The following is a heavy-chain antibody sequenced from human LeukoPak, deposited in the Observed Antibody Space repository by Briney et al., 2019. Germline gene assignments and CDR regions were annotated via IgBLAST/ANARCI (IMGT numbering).Heavy chain of an antibody. CDR1: GFTFSSYS. D-gene: IGHD1-26*01. J-gene: IGHJ4*02. V-gene: IGHV3-48*01. CDR2: ISSSSSTI. CDR3: AKDRSGSYSQGLDY. Sequence: GGSLRLSCAASGFTFSSYSMNWVRQAPGKGLEWVSYISSSSSTIYYADSVKGRFTISRDNSKNTLYLQMNSLRAEDTAVYFCAKDRSGSYSQGLDYWGQGTLVTVSS.